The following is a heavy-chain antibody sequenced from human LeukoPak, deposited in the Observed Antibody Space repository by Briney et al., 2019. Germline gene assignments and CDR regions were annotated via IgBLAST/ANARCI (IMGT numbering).Heavy chain of an antibody. J-gene: IGHJ6*03. CDR1: GYTFTGYY. CDR3: ARGIAVEFYYYMDV. D-gene: IGHD6-19*01. Sequence: ASVKVSCKASGYTFTGYYMHWVRQAPGQGLEWMGWISAYNGTTNYAQKLQGRVTMTTDTSTSTAYMELRSLRSDDTAVYYCARGIAVEFYYYMDVWGKGTTVTVSS. CDR2: ISAYNGTT. V-gene: IGHV1-18*04.